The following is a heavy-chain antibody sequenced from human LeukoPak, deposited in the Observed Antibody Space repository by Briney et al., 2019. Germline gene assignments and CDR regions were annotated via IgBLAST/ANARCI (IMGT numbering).Heavy chain of an antibody. CDR1: GYSISSGYY. J-gene: IGHJ6*03. CDR2: IYHSGST. Sequence: SETLSLTCTVSGYSISSGYYWGWIRQPPGKGREWIGSIYHSGSTYYKPSLKSRVTISVDTSKNQFSLKLSSVTAADTAVYYCAGTYTYYYYYYMDAWGKGTTVTISS. D-gene: IGHD2-2*02. CDR3: AGTYTYYYYYYMDA. V-gene: IGHV4-38-2*02.